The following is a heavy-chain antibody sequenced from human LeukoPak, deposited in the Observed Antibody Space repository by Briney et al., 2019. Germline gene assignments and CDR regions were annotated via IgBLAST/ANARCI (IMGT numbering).Heavy chain of an antibody. Sequence: PSETLSLTCTVSGGSISSYYWSWIRQPPGKGLEWIGYIYYSRSTNYNPSLKSRVTISVDTSKNQFSLKLSSVTAADTAVYYCARVVYYDSSGYYLYDYWGQGTLVTVSS. CDR1: GGSISSYY. V-gene: IGHV4-59*01. J-gene: IGHJ4*02. CDR2: IYYSRST. D-gene: IGHD3-22*01. CDR3: ARVVYYDSSGYYLYDY.